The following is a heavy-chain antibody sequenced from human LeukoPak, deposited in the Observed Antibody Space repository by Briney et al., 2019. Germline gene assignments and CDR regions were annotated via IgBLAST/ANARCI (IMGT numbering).Heavy chain of an antibody. CDR2: INPNSGGT. J-gene: IGHJ5*02. Sequence: ASVKVSCKASGYTFTGYYMHWVRQAPGQGLEWMGRINPNSGGTNYAQKFQGRVTMTRDTSISTAYMELSRLRSDDTAVYYCASVGYCSGGSWPCSNWFDPWGQGTLVTVSS. CDR1: GYTFTGYY. V-gene: IGHV1-2*06. D-gene: IGHD2-15*01. CDR3: ASVGYCSGGSWPCSNWFDP.